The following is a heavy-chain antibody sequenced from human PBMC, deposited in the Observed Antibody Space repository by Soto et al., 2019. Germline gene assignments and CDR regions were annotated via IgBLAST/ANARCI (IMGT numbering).Heavy chain of an antibody. CDR2: IYSGGDT. Sequence: EVQLVESGGGLIQPGGSLRLTCAASGFSVSSHYMSWVRQAPGKGLEWVSFIYSGGDTYYADSVKGRFTISRDNYKNTLYLQMNSLRVDDTAFYYCARDCSGGSCYPALGAWGQGTLVTVSS. CDR1: GFSVSSHY. D-gene: IGHD2-15*01. CDR3: ARDCSGGSCYPALGA. J-gene: IGHJ5*02. V-gene: IGHV3-53*01.